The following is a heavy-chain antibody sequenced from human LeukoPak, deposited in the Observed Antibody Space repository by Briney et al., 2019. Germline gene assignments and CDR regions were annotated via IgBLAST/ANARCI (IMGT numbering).Heavy chain of an antibody. V-gene: IGHV4-59*01. CDR1: GGSISVYY. CDR3: ARTGGPTYKSAWYI. D-gene: IGHD6-19*01. CDR2: ISDSGIT. J-gene: IGHJ3*02. Sequence: PSETLSLTCTGSGGSISVYYWSWIRQPPGKGLEWIGYISDSGITNYRPSLKSRVTISVNTSKNQFSLKLSSVTAADTAVYYCARTGGPTYKSAWYIWGQGTVVTDSS.